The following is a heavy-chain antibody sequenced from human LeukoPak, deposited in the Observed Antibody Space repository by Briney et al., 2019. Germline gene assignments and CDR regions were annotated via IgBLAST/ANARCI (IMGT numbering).Heavy chain of an antibody. D-gene: IGHD1/OR15-1a*01. V-gene: IGHV4-59*08. CDR2: VYYSGST. J-gene: IGHJ4*02. CDR1: GGSISSYY. Sequence: SETLSLTCTVSGGSISSYYWSWIRQPPGKGLEWIGYVYYSGSTNYNPSLKSRVTISVDTSKNHFSLKLSSVTAADTAVYSCARSIIGTRSKFDYWGQGTLVTISS. CDR3: ARSIIGTRSKFDY.